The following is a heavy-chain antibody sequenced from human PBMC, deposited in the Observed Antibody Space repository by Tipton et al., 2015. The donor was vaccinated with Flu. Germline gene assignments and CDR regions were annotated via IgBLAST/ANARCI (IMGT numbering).Heavy chain of an antibody. Sequence: TLSLTCTVSRGSMSGANYYWSWVRQPAGKGLEWIGRVFTTGSTNYNPSLQSRVTISVDTSKNQFSLEMTSVTAADTAVYYCATDYAKTDAFDIWGHGTMATVSS. J-gene: IGHJ3*02. CDR3: ATDYAKTDAFDI. CDR2: VFTTGST. V-gene: IGHV4-61*02. CDR1: RGSMSGANYY. D-gene: IGHD4-17*01.